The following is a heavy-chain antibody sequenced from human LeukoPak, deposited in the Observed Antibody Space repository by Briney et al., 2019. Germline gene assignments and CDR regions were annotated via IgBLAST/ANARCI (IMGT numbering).Heavy chain of an antibody. V-gene: IGHV3-23*01. D-gene: IGHD3-22*01. Sequence: PGGSLRLSCAASGFTFSSYAMSWVRQAPGKGLEWVPAISGSGGSTYYADSVKGRFTISRDNSKNTLYLQMNSLRAEDTAVYYCAKDPAYYYDSSGLFDYWGQGTLVTVSS. CDR3: AKDPAYYYDSSGLFDY. CDR2: ISGSGGST. CDR1: GFTFSSYA. J-gene: IGHJ4*02.